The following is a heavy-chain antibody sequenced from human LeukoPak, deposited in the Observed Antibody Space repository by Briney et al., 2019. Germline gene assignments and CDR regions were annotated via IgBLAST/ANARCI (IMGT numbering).Heavy chain of an antibody. Sequence: SQTLSLTCAISGDSVSSNSAAWNWIRQSPSRGLEWLGRTYYRSKWYNDYAVSVKSRITINPDTSKNQFSLQLNSVTPEDTAVYYCARAMVRGRVYYYYGMDVWGQGTTVTVSS. CDR1: GDSVSSNSAA. V-gene: IGHV6-1*01. CDR2: TYYRSKWYN. D-gene: IGHD3-10*01. J-gene: IGHJ6*02. CDR3: ARAMVRGRVYYYYGMDV.